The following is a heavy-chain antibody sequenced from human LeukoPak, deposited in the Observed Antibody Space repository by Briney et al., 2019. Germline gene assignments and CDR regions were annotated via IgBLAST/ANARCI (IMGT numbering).Heavy chain of an antibody. CDR2: IYYSGST. J-gene: IGHJ5*02. CDR1: GDSISSETYY. Sequence: KASETLSLTCSVSGDSISSETYYWAWIRKSPGMGLEWLGSIYYSGSTHYNPSLRSRVTLSIDTSRSQFSLNLYSLTAADTAVYYCARNSSGDGHLRKYKWFDTWGQGTLVTVSS. D-gene: IGHD2-15*01. V-gene: IGHV4-39*07. CDR3: ARNSSGDGHLRKYKWFDT.